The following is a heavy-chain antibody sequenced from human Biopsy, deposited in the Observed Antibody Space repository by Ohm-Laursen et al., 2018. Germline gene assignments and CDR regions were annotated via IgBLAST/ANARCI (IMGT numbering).Heavy chain of an antibody. CDR2: IWNDGSSE. J-gene: IGHJ6*02. CDR3: ARDPIVGSKADGMDV. D-gene: IGHD1-26*01. Sequence: SRRLSCAASGFPFSVYAMHWVRQAPGKGQEREAIIWNDGSSEYYADSVKGRFTISRDNSKNTVYLQMNSLRVEDTAAYYCARDPIVGSKADGMDVWGQGTTVTVSS. V-gene: IGHV3-33*01. CDR1: GFPFSVYA.